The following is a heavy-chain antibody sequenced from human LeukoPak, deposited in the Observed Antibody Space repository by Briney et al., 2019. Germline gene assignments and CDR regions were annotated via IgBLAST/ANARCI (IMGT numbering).Heavy chain of an antibody. J-gene: IGHJ6*02. CDR3: ARGAYYDFWSGYSHYYYYYGMDV. V-gene: IGHV3-74*01. CDR2: INSDGSST. D-gene: IGHD3-3*01. CDR1: GFTYSSYW. Sequence: PGGSLRLSCAASGFTYSSYWMHWVRQAPGKGLVWVSRINSDGSSTSYADSVKGRFTISRDNAKNTLYLQMNSLRAEDTAVYYCARGAYYDFWSGYSHYYYYYGMDVWGQRTTVTVSS.